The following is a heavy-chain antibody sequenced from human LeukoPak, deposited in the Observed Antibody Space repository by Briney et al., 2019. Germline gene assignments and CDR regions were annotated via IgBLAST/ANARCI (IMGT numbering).Heavy chain of an antibody. CDR2: GGT. CDR3: ARDLHSSYYYDSSGYYDY. J-gene: IGHJ4*02. Sequence: GGTNYAQKFQGRVTMTRDTSISTAYMELSRLRSDDTAVYYCARDLHSSYYYDSSGYYDYWGQGTLVTVSS. D-gene: IGHD3-22*01. V-gene: IGHV1-2*02.